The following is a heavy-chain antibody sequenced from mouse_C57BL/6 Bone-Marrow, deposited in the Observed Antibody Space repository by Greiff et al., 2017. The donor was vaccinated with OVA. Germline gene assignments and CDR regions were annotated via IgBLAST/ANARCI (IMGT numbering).Heavy chain of an antibody. CDR2: ISNGGGST. D-gene: IGHD2-4*01. CDR3: ARRLRRGGFAY. V-gene: IGHV5-12*01. J-gene: IGHJ3*01. Sequence: DVQLVESGGGLVQPGGSLKLSCAASGFTFSDYYMYWVRQTPEKRLEWVAYISNGGGSTYYPDTVKGRFTISRDNAKNTLYLQMSRLKSEDTAMYYCARRLRRGGFAYWGQGTLVTVSA. CDR1: GFTFSDYY.